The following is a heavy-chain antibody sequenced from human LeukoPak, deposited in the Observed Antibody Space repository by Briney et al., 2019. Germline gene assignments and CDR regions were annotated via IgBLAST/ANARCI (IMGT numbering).Heavy chain of an antibody. CDR1: GFTFDDYG. J-gene: IGHJ6*02. Sequence: GGSLRLSCAASGFTFDDYGMTWVRQAPGKGLEWVSSISSSSSYIYYADSVKGRFTISRDNAKNSLYLQMNSLRAEDTAVYYCARPYSSSSYGMDVWGQGTTVTVSS. D-gene: IGHD6-13*01. CDR3: ARPYSSSSYGMDV. V-gene: IGHV3-21*01. CDR2: ISSSSSYI.